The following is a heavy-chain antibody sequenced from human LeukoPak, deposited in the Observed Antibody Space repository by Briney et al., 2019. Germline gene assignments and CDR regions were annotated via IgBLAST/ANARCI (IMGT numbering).Heavy chain of an antibody. CDR1: GGSISSGGYY. Sequence: SETLSLTCTVSGGSISSGGYYWSWIRQHPGKGLEWIGYIYYSGSTYYNPSLKSRVTISVDTSKNQFSLKLSSVTAADTAVYYCARDLNDYGWYFDLWGRGTLVTVSP. CDR2: IYYSGST. CDR3: ARDLNDYGWYFDL. V-gene: IGHV4-31*03. J-gene: IGHJ2*01. D-gene: IGHD4-17*01.